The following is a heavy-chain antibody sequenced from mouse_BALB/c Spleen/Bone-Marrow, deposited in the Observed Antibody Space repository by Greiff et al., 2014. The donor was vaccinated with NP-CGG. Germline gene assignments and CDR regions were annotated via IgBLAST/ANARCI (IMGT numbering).Heavy chain of an antibody. V-gene: IGHV1S41*01. CDR1: GYTFTSYW. D-gene: IGHD2-10*02. CDR3: ARGYGNSAWFAH. J-gene: IGHJ3*01. Sequence: DLVKPGASVKLSCKASGYTFTSYWINWIKQRPGQGLEWIGRIAPGSGSTYYNEMFKGKSTLTVDTSSSTAYIQLSSLSSEDSAVYFCARGYGNSAWFAHWGQGTLVTVSA. CDR2: IAPGSGST.